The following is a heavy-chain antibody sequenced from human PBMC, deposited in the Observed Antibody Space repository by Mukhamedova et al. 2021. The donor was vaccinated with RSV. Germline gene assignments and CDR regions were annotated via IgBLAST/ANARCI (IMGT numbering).Heavy chain of an antibody. D-gene: IGHD6-13*01. CDR3: AAGGIRWYGLEN. V-gene: IGHV3-23*01. CDR1: T. J-gene: IGHJ4*02. Sequence: TMSWVRQAPGKGLEWVSAINGGSTTTVYADSVKGRFTISRDNSKNTLYLQMNSLSAEDTAIYYCAAGGIRWYGLENLGQGTLVT. CDR2: INGGSTTT.